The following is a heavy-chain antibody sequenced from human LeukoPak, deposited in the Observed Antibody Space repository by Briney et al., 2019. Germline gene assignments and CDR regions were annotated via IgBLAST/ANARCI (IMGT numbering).Heavy chain of an antibody. V-gene: IGHV3-30*04. J-gene: IGHJ3*02. Sequence: PGRSLRLSCAASGFTFSSYAMHWVRQAPGKGLEWVAIISYDGSNKYYAESVKGRFTISRDNSKNTLYLQMNSLRAEDTAVYYCARVRISGSYPSPAFDIWGQGTMVTVSS. CDR1: GFTFSSYA. CDR2: ISYDGSNK. D-gene: IGHD1-26*01. CDR3: ARVRISGSYPSPAFDI.